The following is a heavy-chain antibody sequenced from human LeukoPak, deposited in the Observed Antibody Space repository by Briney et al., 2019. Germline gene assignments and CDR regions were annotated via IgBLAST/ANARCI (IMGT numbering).Heavy chain of an antibody. CDR1: GFTFSSYA. CDR2: ISGSGGST. D-gene: IGHD4-23*01. CDR3: AKIPYHPTVLTETGFDY. V-gene: IGHV3-23*01. Sequence: TGGSLRLSCAASGFTFSSYAMSWVRQAPGKGLEWVSAISGSGGSTYYADSVKGRFTISRDNSKNTLYLQMNSLRAEDTAVYYCAKIPYHPTVLTETGFDYWGQGTLVTVSS. J-gene: IGHJ4*02.